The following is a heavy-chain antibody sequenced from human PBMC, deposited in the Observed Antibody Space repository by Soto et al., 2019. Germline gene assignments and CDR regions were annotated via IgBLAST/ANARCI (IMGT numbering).Heavy chain of an antibody. J-gene: IGHJ4*02. D-gene: IGHD1-26*01. CDR3: ARVSEGGSYYGGLYY. CDR2: IWYDGSNK. Sequence: QVQLVESGGGVVQPGRSLRLSCAASGFTFSSYGMHWVRQAPGKGLEWVAVIWYDGSNKYYADSVKGRFTISRDNSKNTLYLQMNSLRAEDTAVYYCARVSEGGSYYGGLYYWGQGTLVTVSS. CDR1: GFTFSSYG. V-gene: IGHV3-33*01.